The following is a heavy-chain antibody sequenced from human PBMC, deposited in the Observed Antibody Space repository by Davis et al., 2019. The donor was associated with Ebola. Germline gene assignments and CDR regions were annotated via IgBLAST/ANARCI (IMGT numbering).Heavy chain of an antibody. CDR1: GGSFSGYY. CDR3: AKSPFAHYYYYGMDV. V-gene: IGHV3-7*03. D-gene: IGHD3-10*01. CDR2: IKQDGSEK. Sequence: PSETLSLTCAVYGGSFSGYYWSWVRQAPGKGLEWVANIKQDGSEKYYVDSVKGRFTISRDNAKNSLYLQMNSLRAEDTAVYYCAKSPFAHYYYYGMDVWGQGTTVTVSS. J-gene: IGHJ6*02.